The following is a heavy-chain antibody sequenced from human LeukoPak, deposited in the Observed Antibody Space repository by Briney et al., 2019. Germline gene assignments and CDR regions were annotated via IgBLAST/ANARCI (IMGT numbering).Heavy chain of an antibody. CDR1: GGSISSYY. J-gene: IGHJ3*02. V-gene: IGHV4-59*01. Sequence: SETLPLTCTVSGGSISSYYWSWIRQPPGKGLEWIGYIYYSGSTNYNPSLKSRVTISVDTSKNQFSLKLSSVTAADTAVYYCASSSYCSSTSCPDAFDIWGQGTMVTVSS. CDR2: IYYSGST. CDR3: ASSSYCSSTSCPDAFDI. D-gene: IGHD2-2*01.